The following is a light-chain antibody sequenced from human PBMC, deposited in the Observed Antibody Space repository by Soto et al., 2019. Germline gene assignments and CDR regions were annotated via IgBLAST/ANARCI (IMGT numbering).Light chain of an antibody. CDR3: CSSAGSSTSGV. V-gene: IGLV2-23*01. J-gene: IGLJ2*01. CDR1: SSDVGSYNL. CDR2: EGS. Sequence: QSVLTQPASVSGSPGQSITISCTGTSSDVGSYNLVSWYQQHPGKAPKLMIYEGSKRPSGVSYRFSGAKSGNTASLTISGVQAGDEAAYYCCSSAGSSTSGVFGGGTKVTVL.